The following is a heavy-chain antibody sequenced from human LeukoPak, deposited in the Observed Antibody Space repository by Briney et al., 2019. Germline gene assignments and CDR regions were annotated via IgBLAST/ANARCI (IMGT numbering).Heavy chain of an antibody. CDR2: INPNSGGT. CDR3: AISGYSSGWRGPFDY. Sequence: GASVKVSCTASGYTFTGYYMHWVRQAPGQGLEWMGRINPNSGGTNYAQKFQGRVTMTRDTSISTAYMELSRLRSDDTAVYYCAISGYSSGWRGPFDYWGQGTLVTVSS. V-gene: IGHV1-2*06. D-gene: IGHD6-19*01. CDR1: GYTFTGYY. J-gene: IGHJ4*02.